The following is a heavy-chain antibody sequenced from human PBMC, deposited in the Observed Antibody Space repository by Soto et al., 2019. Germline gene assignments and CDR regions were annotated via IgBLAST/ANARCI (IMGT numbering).Heavy chain of an antibody. J-gene: IGHJ4*02. V-gene: IGHV1-18*01. CDR1: GYTFSNYG. Sequence: QIRLVQSGSEVKKPGASVKVSCKASGYTFSNYGISWVRQAPGQGLEWMGWISTNNGNTYYSQKVQGRVTMTTDTSTSTAYMELKSLRSDDTGVYYCVSDSGGYRVPFDYWGQGSLITVSS. CDR3: VSDSGGYRVPFDY. CDR2: ISTNNGNT. D-gene: IGHD3-22*01.